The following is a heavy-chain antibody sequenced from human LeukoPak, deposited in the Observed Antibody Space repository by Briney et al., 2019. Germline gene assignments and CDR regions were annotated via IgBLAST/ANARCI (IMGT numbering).Heavy chain of an antibody. J-gene: IGHJ6*03. CDR1: GYTFTGYY. V-gene: IGHV1-2*02. CDR2: INAHSGGT. CDR3: ARVPRPDFASGTYRHYYYMDV. D-gene: IGHD3-10*01. Sequence: ASVKVSCKASGYTFTGYYIHWVRQAPGQGLEWMGWINAHSGGTNYAQNFQGRVTMTRDTSVSTGYMEVSSLRSDDTAVYYCARVPRPDFASGTYRHYYYMDVWGKGTTVTVSS.